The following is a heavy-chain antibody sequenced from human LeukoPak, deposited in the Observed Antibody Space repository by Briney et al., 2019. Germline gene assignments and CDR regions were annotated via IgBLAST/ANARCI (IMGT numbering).Heavy chain of an antibody. V-gene: IGHV3-21*01. D-gene: IGHD3-3*01. Sequence: GGSLRLSCAASGFTFNDYTMTWVRQAPGKGLEWVSCITGDCNYIFYADSVKGRFTISRDNAQNSLFLELNSLRGEDTAVYYCARERNFYYFDYWGQGALVTVSS. CDR3: ARERNFYYFDY. CDR1: GFTFNDYT. CDR2: ITGDCNYI. J-gene: IGHJ4*02.